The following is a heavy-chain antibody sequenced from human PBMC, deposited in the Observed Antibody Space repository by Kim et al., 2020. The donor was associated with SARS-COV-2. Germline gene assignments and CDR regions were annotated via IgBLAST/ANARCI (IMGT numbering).Heavy chain of an antibody. V-gene: IGHV4-61*01. J-gene: IGHJ4*02. Sequence: SETLSLTCTVSGGSVSSGSYYWSWIRQPPGKGLEWIGYIYYSGSTNYNPSLKSRITISIDTSKNQFSLKLSSVTAADTAVYYCARQPFYYGSGSYYNYPFDYWGQGTLVTVSS. CDR2: IYYSGST. CDR1: GGSVSSGSYY. CDR3: ARQPFYYGSGSYYNYPFDY. D-gene: IGHD3-10*01.